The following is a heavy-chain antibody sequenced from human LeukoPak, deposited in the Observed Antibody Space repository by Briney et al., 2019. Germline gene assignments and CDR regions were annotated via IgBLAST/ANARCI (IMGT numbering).Heavy chain of an antibody. Sequence: GGSLRLSCAASGFTFSSYAMHWVRQAPGKGLEWVAVISYDGSNKYYADSVKGRFTISRDNSKNTLYLQMNSLRAEDTAVYYCARVNTIFGVVMYYFDYWGQGTLVTVSS. CDR1: GFTFSSYA. D-gene: IGHD3-3*01. J-gene: IGHJ4*02. CDR2: ISYDGSNK. CDR3: ARVNTIFGVVMYYFDY. V-gene: IGHV3-30-3*01.